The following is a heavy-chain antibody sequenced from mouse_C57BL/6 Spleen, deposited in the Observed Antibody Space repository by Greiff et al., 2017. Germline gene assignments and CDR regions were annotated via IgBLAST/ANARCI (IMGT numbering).Heavy chain of an antibody. J-gene: IGHJ2*01. D-gene: IGHD2-14*01. CDR1: GYTFTDYE. CDR2: IDPETGGT. Sequence: VQLVESGAELVRPGASVTLSCKASGYTFTDYEMHWVKQTPVHGLEWIGAIDPETGGTAYNQKFKGKAILTADKASSTAYLELRSLTSEDSAVYYCTRTGTGDYWGQGTTLTVSS. V-gene: IGHV1-15*01. CDR3: TRTGTGDY.